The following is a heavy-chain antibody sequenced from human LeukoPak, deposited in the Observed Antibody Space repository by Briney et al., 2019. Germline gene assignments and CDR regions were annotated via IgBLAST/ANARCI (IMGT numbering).Heavy chain of an antibody. V-gene: IGHV4-34*01. J-gene: IGHJ4*02. Sequence: NSSETLSLTCAVYGGSFSGYYWSWIRQPPGKGLEWIGEINHSGSTNYNPSLKSRVTISVDTSKNQFPLKLSSVTAADTAVYYCARKNVLLWFGARGPFDYWGQGTLVTVSS. CDR2: INHSGST. CDR1: GGSFSGYY. D-gene: IGHD3-10*01. CDR3: ARKNVLLWFGARGPFDY.